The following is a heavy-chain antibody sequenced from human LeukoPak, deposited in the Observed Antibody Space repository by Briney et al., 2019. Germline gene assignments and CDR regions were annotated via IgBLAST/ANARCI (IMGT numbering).Heavy chain of an antibody. CDR1: GYTFTDYY. CDR3: AKGGGSGTWYIVFDI. CDR2: INPNSGGT. J-gene: IGHJ3*02. Sequence: GASVKVSCKASGYTFTDYYMHWVRQAPGQGLEWMGWINPNSGGTNYAQKFQGKVTMTRDTSISTAYMELSRLSSDDTAVYYCAKGGGSGTWYIVFDIWGQGTMVTVSS. V-gene: IGHV1-2*02. D-gene: IGHD6-13*01.